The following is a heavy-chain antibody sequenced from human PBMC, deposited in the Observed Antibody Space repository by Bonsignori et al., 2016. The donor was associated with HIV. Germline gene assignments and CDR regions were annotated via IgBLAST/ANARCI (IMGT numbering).Heavy chain of an antibody. D-gene: IGHD6-13*01. CDR2: ISGSSTNI. J-gene: IGHJ4*02. Sequence: VRQAPGKGLEWVSSISGSSTNIDYADSVRGRFTISRDNAKNSFYLHMHSLRVEDTAIYYCARDRWQQLVHTLFDLWGQGTLVTVSS. V-gene: IGHV3-21*01. CDR3: ARDRWQQLVHTLFDL.